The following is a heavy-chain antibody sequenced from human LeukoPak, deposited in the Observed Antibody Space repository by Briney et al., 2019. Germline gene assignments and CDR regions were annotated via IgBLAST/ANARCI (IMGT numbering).Heavy chain of an antibody. J-gene: IGHJ4*02. Sequence: ASVKVSCKASGGTFSSYAISWVRQAPGQGLEWMGRINPYSGDTNFAQKFQGRVTMTRDTSITTAYMGLSSLTPDDTAVYFCARDQGSLTRSWYTGYWGQGTQVTVSS. D-gene: IGHD6-13*01. CDR3: ARDQGSLTRSWYTGY. CDR2: INPYSGDT. CDR1: GGTFSSYA. V-gene: IGHV1-2*06.